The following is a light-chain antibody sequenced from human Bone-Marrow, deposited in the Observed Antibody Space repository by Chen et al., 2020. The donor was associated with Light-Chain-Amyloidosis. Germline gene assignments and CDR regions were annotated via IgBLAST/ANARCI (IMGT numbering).Light chain of an antibody. CDR1: NIGSTS. V-gene: IGLV3-21*02. J-gene: IGLJ3*02. CDR2: DDS. Sequence: SYVLTQPSSVPVAPAQTATLACGGNNIGSTSVHWYQQTPGQAPLLVVYDDSDRPSGIPERLSGSNSGNTATLTISRVEAGDEADYYCQVWDRSSDRSVFGGGTKLTVL. CDR3: QVWDRSSDRSV.